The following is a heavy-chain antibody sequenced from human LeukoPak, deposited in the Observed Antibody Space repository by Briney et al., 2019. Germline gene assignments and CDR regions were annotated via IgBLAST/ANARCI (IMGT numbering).Heavy chain of an antibody. J-gene: IGHJ4*02. CDR3: AKDKSMVRGIISDYFDS. CDR2: ISFDETNE. Sequence: GGSLRLSCAASGFIFSIYGMDWVRQAPGKGLEGVAVISFDETNEYYADSMKGRFTISRDNSKNTLYLQMNSLRAEDTAVYYCAKDKSMVRGIISDYFDSWGQGTLVTVSS. D-gene: IGHD3-10*01. CDR1: GFIFSIYG. V-gene: IGHV3-30*18.